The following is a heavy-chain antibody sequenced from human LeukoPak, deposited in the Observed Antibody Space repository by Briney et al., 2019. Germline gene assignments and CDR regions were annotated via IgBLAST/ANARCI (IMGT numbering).Heavy chain of an antibody. CDR2: TYYRSKWYN. D-gene: IGHD1-26*01. CDR1: GDSVSSNSAA. CDR3: AREYLSGSYDNLDDAFDI. Sequence: SQTLSLTCAISGDSVSSNSAAWNWIRQSPSRGLEWPGRTYYRSKWYNDYAVSVKSRITINPDTSKNQFSLQLNSVTPEDTAVYYCAREYLSGSYDNLDDAFDIWGQGTMVTVSS. V-gene: IGHV6-1*01. J-gene: IGHJ3*02.